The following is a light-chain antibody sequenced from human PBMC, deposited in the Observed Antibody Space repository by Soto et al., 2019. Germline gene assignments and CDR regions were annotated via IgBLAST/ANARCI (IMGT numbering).Light chain of an antibody. CDR2: MNS. J-gene: IGKJ5*01. CDR3: MQALQAPFT. Sequence: DIVMTQSPLSLPVTPGEPASISCRSSQTLLHSNGNNYLDLYVQKPGQSPQLLMYMNSNRASGVANRFRCSGSGTDFTLSISRVEAEDVRVSYCMQALQAPFTFGHGTRLEIK. CDR1: QTLLHSNGNNY. V-gene: IGKV2-28*01.